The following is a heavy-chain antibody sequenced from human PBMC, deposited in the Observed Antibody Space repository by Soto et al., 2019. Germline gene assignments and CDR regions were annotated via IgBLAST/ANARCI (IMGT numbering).Heavy chain of an antibody. CDR1: GFSLSTSGMC. CDR2: IDWDDDK. V-gene: IGHV2-70*01. Sequence: SGPTLVNPTQTLTLTCTFSGFSLSTSGMCVSWIRQPPGKALEWLALIDWDDDKYYSTSLKTRLTISKDTSKNQVVLTMTNMDPVDTATYYCARTPRGTYYYYYGMDVWGQGTTVTVSS. D-gene: IGHD3-10*01. CDR3: ARTPRGTYYYYYGMDV. J-gene: IGHJ6*02.